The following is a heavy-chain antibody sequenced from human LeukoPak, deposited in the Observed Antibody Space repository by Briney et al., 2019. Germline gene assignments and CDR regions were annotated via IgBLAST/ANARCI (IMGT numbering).Heavy chain of an antibody. Sequence: GGSLRLSCAASGFTFSSYDINWVRQAPGKGLEWVSVIYSGGSTYYADSVKGRFTISRDNSKNTLYLQMNSLRAEDTAVYYCARETPYYDSSGYDNWGQGTLVTVSS. D-gene: IGHD3-22*01. CDR2: IYSGGST. CDR1: GFTFSSYD. J-gene: IGHJ4*02. CDR3: ARETPYYDSSGYDN. V-gene: IGHV3-53*01.